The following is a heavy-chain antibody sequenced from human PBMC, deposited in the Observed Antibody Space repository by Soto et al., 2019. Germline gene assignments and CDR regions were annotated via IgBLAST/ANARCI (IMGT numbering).Heavy chain of an antibody. J-gene: IGHJ3*02. V-gene: IGHV1-69*12. CDR1: GGTFSSYA. Sequence: QVQLVQSGAEVKKPGSSVKVSCKASGGTFSSYAISWLRQAPGQGLEWMGGIIPVSGTANYAQKFQGRVTITADESTSTAYMELSSLRSEDTAVYYCARSGVVVNGFDIWGQGTMVTVSS. CDR2: IIPVSGTA. D-gene: IGHD2-21*01. CDR3: ARSGVVVNGFDI.